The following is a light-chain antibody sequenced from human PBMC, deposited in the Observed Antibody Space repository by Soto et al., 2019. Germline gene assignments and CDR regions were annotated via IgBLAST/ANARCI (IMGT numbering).Light chain of an antibody. V-gene: IGLV2-14*01. CDR2: DVS. CDR3: SSYTNSGTYV. J-gene: IGLJ1*01. Sequence: QSALTQPASVSVSPGQSITISCTGTSSDVGAYNYVSWYQQHPGKAPKLMIYDVSNRPSGISDRFSVSKSGNTASLTISNLQADDEADYYCSSYTNSGTYVFWTGTKLTVL. CDR1: SSDVGAYNY.